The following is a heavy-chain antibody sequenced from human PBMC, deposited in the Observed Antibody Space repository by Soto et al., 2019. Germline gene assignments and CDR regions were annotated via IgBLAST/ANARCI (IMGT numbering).Heavy chain of an antibody. J-gene: IGHJ6*02. CDR1: GYSFTSYV. Sequence: ASVKVSCEASGYSFTSYVIYWVRQAPGQRLEWMGWINAGNGNTKYSQKFQGRVTITSDTSASTAYMELSSLRSEDTAVYFCARGVENIVVVLDVFGYYGMDVWGQGTTVTVSS. CDR2: INAGNGNT. CDR3: ARGVENIVVVLDVFGYYGMDV. D-gene: IGHD2-2*01. V-gene: IGHV1-3*01.